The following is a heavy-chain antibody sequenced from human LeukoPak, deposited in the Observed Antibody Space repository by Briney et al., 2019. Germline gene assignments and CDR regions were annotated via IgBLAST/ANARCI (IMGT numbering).Heavy chain of an antibody. Sequence: ASVKVSCKASGYTFTGYYMHWVRQAPGQGLEWMGWINPNTGGTNYAEKFQGRVTMTRDTSITTAYMELSRLRSDDTAVYYCARDGHRVPFEYWGQGTSVTVSS. CDR2: INPNTGGT. CDR1: GYTFTGYY. V-gene: IGHV1-2*02. D-gene: IGHD5-24*01. J-gene: IGHJ4*02. CDR3: ARDGHRVPFEY.